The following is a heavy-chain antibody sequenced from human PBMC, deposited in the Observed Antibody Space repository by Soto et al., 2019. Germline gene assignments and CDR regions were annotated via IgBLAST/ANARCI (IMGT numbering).Heavy chain of an antibody. CDR2: IKQDGSEK. V-gene: IGHV3-7*01. CDR1: GFTFSSYW. D-gene: IGHD1-26*01. Sequence: QAGGSLRLSCAASGFTFSSYWMSWVRQAPGKGLEWVANIKQDGSEKYYVDSVKGRFTISRDNAKNSLYLQMNSLRAEDTAVYYCAREGDYYHSWFDPWGQGTLVTVSS. J-gene: IGHJ5*02. CDR3: AREGDYYHSWFDP.